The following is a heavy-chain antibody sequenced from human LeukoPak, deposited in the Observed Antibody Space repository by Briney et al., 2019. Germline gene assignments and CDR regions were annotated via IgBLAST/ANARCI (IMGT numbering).Heavy chain of an antibody. D-gene: IGHD3-22*01. CDR3: ARITGGYYYDSSGYQGYFDY. Sequence: PGGSLRLSCAASGFTFDDYAMHWVRQAPGKGLEWVSGISWNSGSIGYADSVKGRFTISRDNAKNSLYLQMNSLRAEDTALYYCARITGGYYYDSSGYQGYFDYWGQGTLVTVSS. CDR1: GFTFDDYA. J-gene: IGHJ4*02. V-gene: IGHV3-9*01. CDR2: ISWNSGSI.